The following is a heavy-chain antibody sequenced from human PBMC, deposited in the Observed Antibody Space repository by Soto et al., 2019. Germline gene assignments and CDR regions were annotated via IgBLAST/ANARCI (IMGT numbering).Heavy chain of an antibody. J-gene: IGHJ4*02. D-gene: IGHD3-3*01. CDR2: ISSSSRRT. V-gene: IGHV3-23*01. CDR1: GFTFGKYG. Sequence: PGGSLRLSCETSGFTFGKYGMGWVRQAPGKGLYWASGISSSSRRTYYADSVRGRFTISRDNSKNTLYLQMDTLRADDTAVYYCAKVAKSGVVIEHFDSWGQGSLVTVSS. CDR3: AKVAKSGVVIEHFDS.